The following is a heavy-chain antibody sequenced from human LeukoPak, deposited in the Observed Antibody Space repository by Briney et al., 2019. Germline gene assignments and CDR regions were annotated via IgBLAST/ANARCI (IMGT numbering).Heavy chain of an antibody. V-gene: IGHV3-30*02. CDR3: ARDKARGVIWDPLDAFDI. CDR2: IRYDGSNK. CDR1: GFTFSSYG. J-gene: IGHJ3*02. D-gene: IGHD3-10*01. Sequence: PGGSLRLSCAASGFTFSSYGMHWVRQAPGKGLEWVAFIRYDGSNKYYADSVKGRFTISRDNAKNSLYLQMNSLRAEDTAVYYCARDKARGVIWDPLDAFDIWGQGTMVTVSS.